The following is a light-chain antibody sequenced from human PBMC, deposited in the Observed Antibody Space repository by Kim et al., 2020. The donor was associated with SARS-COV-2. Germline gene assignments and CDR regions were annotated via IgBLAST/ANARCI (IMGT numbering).Light chain of an antibody. CDR2: QHS. V-gene: IGLV3-1*01. CDR3: QVWDSRTGVV. Sequence: SYELTQPPSVSVSPGQTASITCSGDKLRDQFTSWYQQKTGQSPVLVIYQHSIRPSGIPERFSGSNSGNTATLTITGTQSMDEADYFCQVWDSRTGVVFGG. J-gene: IGLJ3*02. CDR1: KLRDQF.